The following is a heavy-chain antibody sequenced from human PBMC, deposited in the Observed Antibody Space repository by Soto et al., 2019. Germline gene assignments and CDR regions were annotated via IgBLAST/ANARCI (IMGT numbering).Heavy chain of an antibody. D-gene: IGHD3-16*01. CDR3: ARGESTPYYCYGMDV. J-gene: IGHJ6*02. CDR2: IIPIFGTA. Sequence: WASVKVSCKASGGTFSSYAISWVRQAPGQGLEWMGGIIPIFGTANYAQKFQGRVTITADESTSTAYMELSSLRSEDTAVYYCARGESTPYYCYGMDVWGQGTTVTVSS. V-gene: IGHV1-69*13. CDR1: GGTFSSYA.